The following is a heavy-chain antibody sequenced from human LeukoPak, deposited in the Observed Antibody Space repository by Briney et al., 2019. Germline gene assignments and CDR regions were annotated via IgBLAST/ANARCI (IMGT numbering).Heavy chain of an antibody. Sequence: ASVKVSCKASGYTFTSYYMHWVRQAPGQGLEWMGIINPGGGSTSYAQRFQGRVTMTRDMSTSTVYMELSSLRSEDTAVYYCARSGSGYYRMGYYYYYMDVWGKGTTVTVSS. CDR3: ARSGSGYYRMGYYYYYMDV. CDR2: INPGGGST. J-gene: IGHJ6*03. D-gene: IGHD3-3*01. V-gene: IGHV1-46*01. CDR1: GYTFTSYY.